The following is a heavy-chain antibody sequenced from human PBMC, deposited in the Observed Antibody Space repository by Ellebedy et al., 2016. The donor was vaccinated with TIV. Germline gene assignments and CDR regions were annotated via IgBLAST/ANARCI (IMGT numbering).Heavy chain of an antibody. CDR1: GGSVSSGSYY. Sequence: SETLSLXXTVSGGSVSSGSYYWSWIRQPPGKGLEWIGYIYYSGSTNYNPSLKSRVTISVDTSKNQFSLKLSSVTAADTAVYYCASRGYGDYGTMVYWGQGTLVTVSS. V-gene: IGHV4-61*01. CDR2: IYYSGST. CDR3: ASRGYGDYGTMVY. D-gene: IGHD4-17*01. J-gene: IGHJ4*02.